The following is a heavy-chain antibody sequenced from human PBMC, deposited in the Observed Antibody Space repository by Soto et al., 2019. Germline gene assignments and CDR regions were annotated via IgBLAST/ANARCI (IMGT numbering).Heavy chain of an antibody. CDR1: GYSFTSYW. J-gene: IGHJ6*02. CDR2: IYPGDSDT. Sequence: GASLKISCKGSGYSFTSYWIGWVRQMLGKGLEWMGIIYPGDSDTRYSPSFQGQVTISADKSISTAYLQWSSLKASDTAMYYCAGNSSRWYLEGYYGMDVWGQGTTVTVSS. CDR3: AGNSSRWYLEGYYGMDV. D-gene: IGHD6-13*01. V-gene: IGHV5-51*01.